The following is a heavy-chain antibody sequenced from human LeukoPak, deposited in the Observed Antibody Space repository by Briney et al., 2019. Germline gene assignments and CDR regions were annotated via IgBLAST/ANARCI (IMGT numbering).Heavy chain of an antibody. D-gene: IGHD4-23*01. V-gene: IGHV4-39*01. J-gene: IGHJ4*02. Sequence: SETLSLTCIVSGGSLSNSSYYWGWIRQPPGTGLEWIGSIYYSGSAYYNPSLKSRVTISVDTSKNQFSLKLTSVTAADTAVYYCARHWVATPNYWGQGTLVTVSS. CDR1: GGSLSNSSYY. CDR3: ARHWVATPNY. CDR2: IYYSGSA.